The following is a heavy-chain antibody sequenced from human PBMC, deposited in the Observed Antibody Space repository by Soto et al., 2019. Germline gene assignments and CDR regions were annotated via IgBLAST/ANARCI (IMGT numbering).Heavy chain of an antibody. CDR2: IYYSGST. V-gene: IGHV4-31*03. J-gene: IGHJ4*02. Sequence: SETLSLTCTVSCGSISSGGYYWSWIRQHPGKGLEWIGYIYYSGSTYYNPSLKSRVTISVDTSKNQFSLKLSSVTAADTAVYYCAREARNYYDSSGYYYAFDYWGQGTLVTVSS. CDR3: AREARNYYDSSGYYYAFDY. D-gene: IGHD3-22*01. CDR1: CGSISSGGYY.